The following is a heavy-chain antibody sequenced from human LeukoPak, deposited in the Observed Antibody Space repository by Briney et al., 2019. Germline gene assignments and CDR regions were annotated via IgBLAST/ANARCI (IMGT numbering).Heavy chain of an antibody. CDR2: IYTSGST. CDR1: GGSISSYY. Sequence: SETLSLTCTVSGGSISSYYWSWIRQPAGKGLEWIGRIYTSGSTNYNPSLKSRVTMPVDTSKNQFSLKLSSVTAADTAVYYCARQYYYGSGSHNWFDPWGQGTLVTVSS. J-gene: IGHJ5*02. V-gene: IGHV4-4*07. D-gene: IGHD3-10*01. CDR3: ARQYYYGSGSHNWFDP.